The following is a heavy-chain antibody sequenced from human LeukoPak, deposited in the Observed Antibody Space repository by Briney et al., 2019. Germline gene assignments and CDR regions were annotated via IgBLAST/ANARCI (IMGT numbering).Heavy chain of an antibody. CDR2: IIPIFGTA. CDR3: ARDLRRDGPIDDLGYFDY. CDR1: GGTFSSYA. V-gene: IGHV1-69*05. D-gene: IGHD5-24*01. Sequence: SVKVSCKASGGTFSSYAISWVRQAPGQGLEWMGRIIPIFGTANYAQKFQGRVTITTDESTSTAYMELSSLRSKDTAVYYCARDLRRDGPIDDLGYFDYWGQGTLVTVSS. J-gene: IGHJ4*02.